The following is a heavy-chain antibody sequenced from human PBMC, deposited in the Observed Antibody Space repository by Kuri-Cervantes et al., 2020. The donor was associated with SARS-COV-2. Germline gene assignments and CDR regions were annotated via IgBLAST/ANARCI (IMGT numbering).Heavy chain of an antibody. V-gene: IGHV3-11*04. CDR2: ISSSGSTI. CDR1: GFTFSDYY. J-gene: IGHJ4*02. Sequence: GESLKISCAASGFTFSDYYMSWIRQAPGKGLEWVSYISSSGSTIYYTDSVKGRFTTSRDNAKNSLYLQMNSLRAEDTAVYYCARGDFWSGYYYDYWGQGTLVTVSS. CDR3: ARGDFWSGYYYDY. D-gene: IGHD3-3*01.